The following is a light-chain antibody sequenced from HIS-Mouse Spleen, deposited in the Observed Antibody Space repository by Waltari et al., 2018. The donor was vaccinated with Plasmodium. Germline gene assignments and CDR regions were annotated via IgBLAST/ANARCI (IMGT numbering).Light chain of an antibody. CDR1: RSDVGGYNY. Sequence: QSALTQPPSASGSPGQSVTISCTGTRSDVGGYNYVSWYQQHPGKAPQLMIYAVSKLPSGFPVRFSGSKSGNTASLTVSGLQAEDEADYYCSSYAGSNNLVFGGGTKLTVL. CDR3: SSYAGSNNLV. CDR2: AVS. J-gene: IGLJ2*01. V-gene: IGLV2-8*01.